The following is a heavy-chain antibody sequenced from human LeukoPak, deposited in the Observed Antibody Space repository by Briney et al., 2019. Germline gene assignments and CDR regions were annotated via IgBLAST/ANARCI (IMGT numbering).Heavy chain of an antibody. CDR2: IYPSDSDT. V-gene: IGHV5-51*01. J-gene: IGHJ4*02. D-gene: IGHD1-26*01. Sequence: GEPLQISCQGSEYSFATYWIAWLRQMPGKGLEWMGIIYPSDSDTRYSPSFQGQVTISADKSIKTAYLQWSSLKASDTAMYYCARPLQGIVGATGFVYWGQGTLVTVSS. CDR1: EYSFATYW. CDR3: ARPLQGIVGATGFVY.